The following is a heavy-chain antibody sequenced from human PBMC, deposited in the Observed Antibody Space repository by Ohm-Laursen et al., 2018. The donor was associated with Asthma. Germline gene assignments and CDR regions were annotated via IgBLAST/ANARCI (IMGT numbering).Heavy chain of an antibody. D-gene: IGHD1-26*01. CDR3: ARDPLQVGEYFDY. J-gene: IGHJ4*02. CDR2: MSYDGNIK. Sequence: RSLRLSCAASGFNFSDSAMHWVRQAPGKGLDWVAIMSYDGNIKYHADSVKGRFTISRDNSKNTLYLQMNSLRAEDTAVYYCARDPLQVGEYFDYWGQGTLVTVSS. CDR1: GFNFSDSA. V-gene: IGHV3-30-3*01.